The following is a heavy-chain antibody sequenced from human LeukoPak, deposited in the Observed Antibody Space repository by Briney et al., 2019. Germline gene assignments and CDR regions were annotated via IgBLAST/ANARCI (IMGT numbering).Heavy chain of an antibody. V-gene: IGHV1-46*01. J-gene: IGHJ5*02. CDR2: INPSGSST. CDR1: GYPFTSYY. CDR3: ARDNSVGDIAWWFDP. D-gene: IGHD3-16*02. Sequence: ASVQISFQASGYPFTSYYMHWVRPAPGQGLEWMGLINPSGSSTLYAQKFQGRVTMTRDMSTTTDYMELSSLRSEDTAVYYCARDNSVGDIAWWFDPWGQGTLVTVSS.